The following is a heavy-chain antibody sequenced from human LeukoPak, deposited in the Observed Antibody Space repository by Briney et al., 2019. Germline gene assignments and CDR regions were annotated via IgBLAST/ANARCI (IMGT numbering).Heavy chain of an antibody. V-gene: IGHV5-51*01. CDR3: ARSRHDSSGYYYFDY. Sequence: GESLKISCKGSGYSLTSYWIGWVRQMPGKGLEWMGIIYPGDSDTRYSPSFQGQVTISADKSISTAYLQWSSLKASDTAMYYCARSRHDSSGYYYFDYWGQGTLVTVSS. CDR2: IYPGDSDT. D-gene: IGHD3-22*01. CDR1: GYSLTSYW. J-gene: IGHJ4*02.